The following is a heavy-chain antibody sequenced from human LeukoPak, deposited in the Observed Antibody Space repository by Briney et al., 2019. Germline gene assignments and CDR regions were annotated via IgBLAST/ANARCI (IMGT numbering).Heavy chain of an antibody. CDR3: AKVAGDRMDY. Sequence: ASVKVSCKASGYTFATYGFCWVRQAPGHGLEWMGWISYNTGKTDYAQKFQGRVTLTTDTSTSTAYMELRSLRPDDTALYYCAKVAGDRMDYWGQGTLLTVSS. J-gene: IGHJ4*02. CDR1: GYTFATYG. V-gene: IGHV1-18*01. D-gene: IGHD6-13*01. CDR2: ISYNTGKT.